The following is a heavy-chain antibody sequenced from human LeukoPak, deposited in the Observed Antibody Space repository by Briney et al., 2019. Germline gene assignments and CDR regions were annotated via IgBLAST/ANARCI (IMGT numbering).Heavy chain of an antibody. D-gene: IGHD6-19*01. CDR1: GYTFTSYY. CDR3: ARDLVAGGVY. CDR2: INPSGGST. J-gene: IGHJ4*02. V-gene: IGHV1-46*01. Sequence: GESLKISCRGSGYTFTSYYMHWVRQAPGQGLEWMGIINPSGGSTSYAQKFQGRVTMTRDMSTSTVYMELSSLRSEDTAVYYCARDLVAGGVYWGQGTLVTVSS.